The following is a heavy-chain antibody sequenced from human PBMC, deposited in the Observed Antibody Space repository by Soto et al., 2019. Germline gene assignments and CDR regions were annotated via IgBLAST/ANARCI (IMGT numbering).Heavy chain of an antibody. Sequence: GSLRLSCAASGFTFSSYAMSWVRQAPGKGLEWVSAISGSGGSTYYADSVKGRFTISVDTSKNQFSLKLSSVTAADTAVYYCARPSISSNYYGHGPPSDYMDVWGKGTTVTVSS. CDR3: ARPSISSNYYGHGPPSDYMDV. D-gene: IGHD3-10*01. V-gene: IGHV3-23*01. CDR2: ISGSGGST. CDR1: GFTFSSYA. J-gene: IGHJ6*03.